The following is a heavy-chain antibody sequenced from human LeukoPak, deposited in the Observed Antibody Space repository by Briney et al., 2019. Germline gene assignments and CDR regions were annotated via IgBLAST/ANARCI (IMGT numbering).Heavy chain of an antibody. J-gene: IGHJ5*02. Sequence: ASVKVSCKSSGGTFSSYGISRVRQPPGQGLEWMGCISANNGNTNYAQKLQVRVTMTTDTSTSTAYMELRSLRSDDTAVYYCARDPGITIFGVVPPWFDPWGQGTLVTVSS. CDR3: ARDPGITIFGVVPPWFDP. CDR2: ISANNGNT. D-gene: IGHD3-3*01. V-gene: IGHV1-18*01. CDR1: GGTFSSYG.